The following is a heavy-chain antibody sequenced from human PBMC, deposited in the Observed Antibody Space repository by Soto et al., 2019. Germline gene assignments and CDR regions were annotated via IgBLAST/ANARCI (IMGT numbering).Heavy chain of an antibody. D-gene: IGHD2-2*01. CDR1: GFTFSTYT. V-gene: IGHV3-23*01. CDR2: ISGSGASP. Sequence: GSLRLSCAASGFTFSTYTMSWVRRAPGKGLEWVSAISGSGASPSYADSVQGRFTISQDNPKRTLYLQMNNLRAEDTAVYYCAIARCSTTNCYVPDYWGQGTLVTVSS. CDR3: AIARCSTTNCYVPDY. J-gene: IGHJ4*02.